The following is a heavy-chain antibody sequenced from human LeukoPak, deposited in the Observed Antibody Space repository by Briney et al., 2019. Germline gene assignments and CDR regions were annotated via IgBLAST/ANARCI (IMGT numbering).Heavy chain of an antibody. CDR2: IRGNGET. D-gene: IGHD2-2*01. CDR1: GLSFSSFA. Sequence: GGSLRLSCAASGLSFSSFAMSWVRQGPARGLEWVSSIRGNGETFYADSVKGRFTISRDNSKNTLYLQMNSLRAEDTAVYYCAKFQDVGPAAVWGQGTLVTVSS. V-gene: IGHV3-23*01. CDR3: AKFQDVGPAAV. J-gene: IGHJ4*02.